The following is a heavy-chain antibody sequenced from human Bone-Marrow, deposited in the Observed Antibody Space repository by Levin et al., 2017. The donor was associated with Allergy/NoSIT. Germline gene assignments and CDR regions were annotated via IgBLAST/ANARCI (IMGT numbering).Heavy chain of an antibody. J-gene: IGHJ6*02. CDR2: IFHRGST. V-gene: IGHV4-59*11. Sequence: PSETLSLTCTVSGASITSHNWSWIRQPPGKGLEWIGDIFHRGSTNYNPSLKSRVTMSVDLLTDQFSLTLNTVSAADTAVYYCARGGMWFGDYNTLQYGMDVWGQGTTVTVSS. CDR3: ARGGMWFGDYNTLQYGMDV. CDR1: GASITSHN. D-gene: IGHD3-9*01.